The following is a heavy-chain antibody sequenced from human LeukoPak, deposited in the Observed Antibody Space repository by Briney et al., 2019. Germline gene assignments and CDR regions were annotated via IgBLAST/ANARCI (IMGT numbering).Heavy chain of an antibody. CDR2: INSGST. V-gene: IGHV4-34*01. J-gene: IGHJ4*02. CDR3: ARRPLRRYFDWTYPYYFDY. CDR1: GSFSGHY. Sequence: SETLSLTCAVYGSFSGHYWSWIRQPPGKGLEWIGEINSGSTNYNPSLKSRVTISVDTSKNQFSLKLSSVTAADTAVYYCARRPLRRYFDWTYPYYFDYWGQGTLVTVSS. D-gene: IGHD3-9*01.